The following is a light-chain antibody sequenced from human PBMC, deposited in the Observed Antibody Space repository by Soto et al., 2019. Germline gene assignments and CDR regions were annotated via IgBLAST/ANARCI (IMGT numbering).Light chain of an antibody. J-gene: IGLJ1*01. CDR1: SSDIGAYNF. CDR3: SSYTRDRTLGV. V-gene: IGLV2-14*01. CDR2: AVS. Sequence: QSALTQPASVSGSPGQSITISCTGTSSDIGAYNFVSWYQQHPGRAPKLLIFAVSNRPSGVSNRFSGSKSGNTASLTISGLQVEDEADYFCSSYTRDRTLGVFGTGTKVTVL.